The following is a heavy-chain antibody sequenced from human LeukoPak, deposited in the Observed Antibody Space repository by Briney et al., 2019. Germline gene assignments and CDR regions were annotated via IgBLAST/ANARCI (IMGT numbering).Heavy chain of an antibody. Sequence: ASVKVSCKASGYTLIGYYMHWVRQAPGQGLEWMGWINPNSGGTNYAQKFQGRVTMTRDTSISTAYMELSRLRSDDTAVYYCARGGYYDFWSGYRSQIDYWGQGTLVTVSS. D-gene: IGHD3-3*01. CDR3: ARGGYYDFWSGYRSQIDY. CDR2: INPNSGGT. J-gene: IGHJ4*02. CDR1: GYTLIGYY. V-gene: IGHV1-2*02.